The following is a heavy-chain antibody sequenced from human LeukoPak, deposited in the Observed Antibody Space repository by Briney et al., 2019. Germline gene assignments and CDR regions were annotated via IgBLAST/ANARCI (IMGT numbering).Heavy chain of an antibody. CDR2: ISYDGSNT. D-gene: IGHD6-13*01. J-gene: IGHJ4*02. CDR1: GFTFSSYS. Sequence: GSLRLSCAASGFTFSSYSMDWVRQAPGKGLEWVAVISYDGSNTYYADSVKGRFTISRDNSKSALYLQMNSLRVEDTAIYYCARNPGVGSSWYRLHYWGQGTLVTVSS. V-gene: IGHV3-30*03. CDR3: ARNPGVGSSWYRLHY.